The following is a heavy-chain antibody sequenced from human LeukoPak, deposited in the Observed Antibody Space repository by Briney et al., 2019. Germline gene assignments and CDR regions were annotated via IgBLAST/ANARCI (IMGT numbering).Heavy chain of an antibody. J-gene: IGHJ5*02. D-gene: IGHD6-6*01. Sequence: PSETLSLTCTVSGGSISSSSYYWGWIRQPPGKGLEWIGSIYYSGSTYYNPSLKSRVTISVDTSKNQFSLKLSSVTAADTAVYYCARELAARGGVDPWGQGTLVTVSS. CDR1: GGSISSSSYY. CDR3: ARELAARGGVDP. V-gene: IGHV4-39*02. CDR2: IYYSGST.